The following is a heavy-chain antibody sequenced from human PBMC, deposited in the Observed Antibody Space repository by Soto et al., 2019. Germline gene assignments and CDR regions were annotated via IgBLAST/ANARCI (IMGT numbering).Heavy chain of an antibody. CDR1: GFTFSSYG. CDR3: ARDGAGRNGYYPYFDY. CDR2: IWYDGSIQ. D-gene: IGHD3-22*01. J-gene: IGHJ4*02. Sequence: QVPLVESGGGVVQPGRSLRLSCAASGFTFSSYGMHWVRQAPGKGLEWVAVIWYDGSIQYYPDSVKGRFTISRDNSKNTLYLQMNSLRDEDTAVYYCARDGAGRNGYYPYFDYWGQGTLVTVSS. V-gene: IGHV3-33*01.